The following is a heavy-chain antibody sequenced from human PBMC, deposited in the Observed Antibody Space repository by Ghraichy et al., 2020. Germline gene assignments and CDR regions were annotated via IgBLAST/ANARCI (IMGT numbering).Heavy chain of an antibody. CDR3: ATAGYCTNGVCYTQRY. D-gene: IGHD2-8*01. Sequence: ASVKVSCKASGYTFTGYYMHWVRQAPGQGLEWMGWINPNSGGTNYAQKFQGRVTMTRDTSISTAYMELSRLRSDDTAVYYCATAGYCTNGVCYTQRYWGQGTLVTVSS. CDR1: GYTFTGYY. CDR2: INPNSGGT. V-gene: IGHV1-2*02. J-gene: IGHJ4*02.